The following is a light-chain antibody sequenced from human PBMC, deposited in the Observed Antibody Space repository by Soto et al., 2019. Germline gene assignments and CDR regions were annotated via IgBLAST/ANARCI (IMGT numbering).Light chain of an antibody. CDR3: QQYSNWPRT. CDR2: AAS. J-gene: IGKJ1*01. V-gene: IGKV3-15*01. CDR1: QSVGHN. Sequence: DIVMTQSPVTLSVSPGDRATLSCRASQSVGHNLAWFQQKPGQAPRLLIYAASAGATGIPDRFSGSGFGTEFTLTISSLQSVDLAVYYCQQYSNWPRTFGQGTKVEMK.